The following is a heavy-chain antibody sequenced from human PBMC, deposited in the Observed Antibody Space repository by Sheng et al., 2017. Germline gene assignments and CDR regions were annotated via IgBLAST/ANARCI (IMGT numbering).Heavy chain of an antibody. CDR1: GDSVSSSAYY. CDR2: FYHSGNA. CDR3: TTSKXYFDTRGYAFDY. Sequence: QLQLQESGPGLVKPSETLSLTCTVSGDSVSSSAYYWGWVRQPPGKGPEWIGNFYHSGNAYYNPSLKSRVTISLDPSNEPVLPAPELCRPPRTPPCTYCTTSKXYFDTRGYAFDYWGQGTPGTTVSS. J-gene: IGHJ4*02. V-gene: IGHV4-39*07. D-gene: IGHD3-22*01.